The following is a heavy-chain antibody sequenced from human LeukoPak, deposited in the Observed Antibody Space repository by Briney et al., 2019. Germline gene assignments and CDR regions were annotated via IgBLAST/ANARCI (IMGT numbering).Heavy chain of an antibody. V-gene: IGHV4-34*01. CDR3: ARLEGRGYSYGYWGYYFDY. J-gene: IGHJ4*02. CDR1: GGSFSGYY. Sequence: SETLSLTCAVYGGSFSGYYWSWIRQPPGKGLEWIGEINHSGSTNYNPSLKSRVTISVDTSKNQFSLKLSSVTAADTAVYYCARLEGRGYSYGYWGYYFDYWGQGTLVTVSS. CDR2: INHSGST. D-gene: IGHD5-18*01.